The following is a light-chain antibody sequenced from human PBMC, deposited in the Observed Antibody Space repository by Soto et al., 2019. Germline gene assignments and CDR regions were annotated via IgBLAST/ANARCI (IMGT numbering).Light chain of an antibody. CDR2: SAS. J-gene: IGKJ2*01. V-gene: IGKV3-20*01. CDR3: QQYGTSPYT. Sequence: ETVLTQSPGTLSLSPGERATLSCRASQRVTSSYLAWYQQKPGQAPKLLIYSASSRATGIPDRFSGSGSGTDFTITISRLEPEDFVVYYCQQYGTSPYTFGQGTKLEIK. CDR1: QRVTSSY.